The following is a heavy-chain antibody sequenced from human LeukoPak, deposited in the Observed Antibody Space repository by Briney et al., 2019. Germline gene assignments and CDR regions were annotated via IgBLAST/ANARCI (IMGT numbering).Heavy chain of an antibody. V-gene: IGHV4-59*01. J-gene: IGHJ4*02. CDR2: IYYSGST. Sequence: PSETLSLTCTVSGGSISSYYWSWIRQPPGRGLEWIGYIYYSGSTNYNPSLKSRVTISVDTSKNQFSLKLSSVTAADTAVYYYARHLGATPFDYWGQGTLVTVSS. CDR3: ARHLGATPFDY. D-gene: IGHD1-26*01. CDR1: GGSISSYY.